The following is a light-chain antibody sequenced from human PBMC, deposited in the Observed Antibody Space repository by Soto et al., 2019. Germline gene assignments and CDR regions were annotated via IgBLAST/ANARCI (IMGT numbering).Light chain of an antibody. CDR3: QQFRGLWT. CDR1: QTVSNTY. Sequence: EIVLTQSPGTLSLSPGERATLSCRASQTVSNTYLAWYQQKPGQAPRLLIYGASSRATAIPDRFSGSGSVTDFTLLISRLEPEDFAVSCCQQFRGLWTFGPGTKVEIK. CDR2: GAS. V-gene: IGKV3-20*01. J-gene: IGKJ1*01.